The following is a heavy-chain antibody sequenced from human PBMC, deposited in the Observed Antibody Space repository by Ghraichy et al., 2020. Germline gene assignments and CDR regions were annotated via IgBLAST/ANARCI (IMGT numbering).Heavy chain of an antibody. J-gene: IGHJ6*03. CDR3: AKDYGSSSRYYYYYYMDV. CDR2: ISYDGSNK. D-gene: IGHD6-6*01. CDR1: GFIFSTYG. Sequence: LSLTCAASGFIFSTYGMHWVRQAPGKGLEWVAVISYDGSNKFYADSVKGRFTISRDNSKNTLYLQMNSLRVEDTAVYYCAKDYGSSSRYYYYYYMDVWGKGTTVTVSS. V-gene: IGHV3-30*18.